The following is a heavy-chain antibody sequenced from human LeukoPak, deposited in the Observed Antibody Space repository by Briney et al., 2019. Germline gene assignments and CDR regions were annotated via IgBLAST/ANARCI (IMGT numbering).Heavy chain of an antibody. CDR1: GFTVSSNY. D-gene: IGHD2-15*01. Sequence: GGSLRLSCAASGFTVSSNYMSWVRQAPGKGLEWVSVIYSGGSTYYADSVKGRFTISRDNSKNTLYLQMNSLRAEDTAVYYCAKEYCSGGSCYPYYYYYGMDVWGKGTTVTVSS. CDR2: IYSGGST. V-gene: IGHV3-53*01. CDR3: AKEYCSGGSCYPYYYYYGMDV. J-gene: IGHJ6*04.